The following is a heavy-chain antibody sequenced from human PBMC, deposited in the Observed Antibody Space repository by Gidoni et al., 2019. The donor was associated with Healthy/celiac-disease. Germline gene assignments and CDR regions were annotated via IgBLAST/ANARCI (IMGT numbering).Heavy chain of an antibody. J-gene: IGHJ6*02. CDR3: TTTVTKPQPPSYDYYYYGMDV. V-gene: IGHV3-73*02. D-gene: IGHD4-17*01. Sequence: EVQLVESGGGLVQPGGSLKLSCAASGFTFSGSALPWFRQASGKGLEWGGRIRSKANSYATAYAASVKGRFTISRDDSKNTAYLQMNSLKTEDTAVYYCTTTVTKPQPPSYDYYYYGMDVWGQGTTVTVSS. CDR2: IRSKANSYAT. CDR1: GFTFSGSA.